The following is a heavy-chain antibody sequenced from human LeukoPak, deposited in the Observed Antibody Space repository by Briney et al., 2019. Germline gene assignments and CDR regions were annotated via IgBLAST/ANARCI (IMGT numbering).Heavy chain of an antibody. CDR2: IRSKAHDGAT. D-gene: IGHD4-17*01. CDR3: TRVGWVGDYDLGGGFDY. J-gene: IGHJ4*02. Sequence: GRSLRLSCSASGFTFSDYAMSWLRQAPGRGLEWVSFIRSKAHDGATQYAASVKGRFTISRDDSNSIAYLQMNSLKTEDTVVYYCTRVGWVGDYDLGGGFDYCGQGTLVTVSS. V-gene: IGHV3-49*03. CDR1: GFTFSDYA.